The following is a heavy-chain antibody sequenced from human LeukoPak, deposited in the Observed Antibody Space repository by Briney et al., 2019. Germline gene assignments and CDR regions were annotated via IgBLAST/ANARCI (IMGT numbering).Heavy chain of an antibody. V-gene: IGHV3-30*03. D-gene: IGHD3-22*01. CDR2: ISYDGSNK. Sequence: GGSLRLSCAASGFTFSSYGMHWVRQAPGKGLEWVAVISYDGSNKYYADSVKGRFTISRDNSKNTLYLQMNSLRAEDTAVYYCARGGIYYDSSGYSDYWGQGTLVTVSP. CDR1: GFTFSSYG. J-gene: IGHJ4*02. CDR3: ARGGIYYDSSGYSDY.